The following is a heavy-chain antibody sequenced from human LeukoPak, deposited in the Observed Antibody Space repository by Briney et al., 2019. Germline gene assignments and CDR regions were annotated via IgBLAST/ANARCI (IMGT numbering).Heavy chain of an antibody. Sequence: ASVKVSCKASGYTFTGYYMHWVRQAPGQGLEWMGWINPNSGGTNYAQKFQGRVTMTRDTSISTAYMELSSLRSEDTAVYYCARDEPCSSTSCDRPGWGYYYYMDVWGKGTTVTVSS. CDR1: GYTFTGYY. D-gene: IGHD2-2*01. V-gene: IGHV1-2*02. CDR2: INPNSGGT. CDR3: ARDEPCSSTSCDRPGWGYYYYMDV. J-gene: IGHJ6*03.